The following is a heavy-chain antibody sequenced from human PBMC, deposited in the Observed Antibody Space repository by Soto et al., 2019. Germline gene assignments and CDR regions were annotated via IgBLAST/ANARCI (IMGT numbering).Heavy chain of an antibody. CDR1: GGTFSSHS. D-gene: IGHD1-1*01. Sequence: ASVKVSCKSSGGTFSSHSINWVRQAPGQGLEWMGGIIPIFGPANFAKTFKGRVTITADESTTTAYMDLSTLTSEDTAVYYCATGSLTSTGGRIGYHYNAMDVWGQGTTVTVS. V-gene: IGHV1-69*13. CDR2: IIPIFGPA. J-gene: IGHJ6*02. CDR3: ATGSLTSTGGRIGYHYNAMDV.